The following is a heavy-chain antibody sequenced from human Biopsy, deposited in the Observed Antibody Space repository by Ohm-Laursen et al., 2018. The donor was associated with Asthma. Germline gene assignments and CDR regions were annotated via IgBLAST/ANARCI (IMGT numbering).Heavy chain of an antibody. D-gene: IGHD4-11*01. V-gene: IGHV1-69*13. CDR2: IIPIFDTP. J-gene: IGHJ6*02. CDR3: ASSGGNYGFYGMDV. CDR1: GGTFSNYP. Sequence: SVKVSCKASGGTFSNYPFTWVRQAPGQGLEWMGGIIPIFDTPNSAQKFQGRVTITADESTSTGYMELSSLRSEDMAVYYCASSGGNYGFYGMDVWGQETTVTVSS.